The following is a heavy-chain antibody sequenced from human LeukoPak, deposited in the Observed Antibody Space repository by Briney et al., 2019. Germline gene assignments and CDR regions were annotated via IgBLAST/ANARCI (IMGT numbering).Heavy chain of an antibody. Sequence: GGSLRLSCAASGSTFSNYAMHWVRQAPGKGLEWVAYIQNDGGRTVYADSVKGRFTISRDNAKNSLYLQMSSLRAEDTAVYYCLTVVETTIAAFDIWGQGTMVTVSS. CDR2: IQNDGGRT. V-gene: IGHV3-30*02. CDR1: GSTFSNYA. D-gene: IGHD1-26*01. CDR3: LTVVETTIAAFDI. J-gene: IGHJ3*02.